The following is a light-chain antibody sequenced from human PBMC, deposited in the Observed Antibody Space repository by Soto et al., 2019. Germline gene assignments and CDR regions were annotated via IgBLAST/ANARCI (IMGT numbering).Light chain of an antibody. J-gene: IGKJ1*01. Sequence: EIVLTQSPATLSLSPGERATLSCRASQSVPSSDLAWYQQKPGQAPRLLIYGASSRANGIPDRFSGSGSWTDFTLTINRLEPEDSAVYYCQQYGSSRTFGQGTRVEIK. CDR1: QSVPSSD. CDR2: GAS. V-gene: IGKV3-20*01. CDR3: QQYGSSRT.